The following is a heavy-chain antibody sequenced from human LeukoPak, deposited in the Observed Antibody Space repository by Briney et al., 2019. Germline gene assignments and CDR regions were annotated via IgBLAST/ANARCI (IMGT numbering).Heavy chain of an antibody. CDR3: ARSSEGY. J-gene: IGHJ4*02. CDR1: GFTFSDYY. V-gene: IGHV3-11*04. D-gene: IGHD1-26*01. Sequence: GGSLRLSCAASGFTFSDYYMSWIRQAPGRGLEWVSYISSSGGTKYYADSVKGRFTISRDNAKNSYLQMNSLRAEDTAVYYCARSSEGYWGQGTLVTVSS. CDR2: ISSSGGTK.